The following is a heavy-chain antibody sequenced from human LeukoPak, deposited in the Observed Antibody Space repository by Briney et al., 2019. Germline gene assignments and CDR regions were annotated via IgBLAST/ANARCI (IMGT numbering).Heavy chain of an antibody. Sequence: SETLSLTCAVYGGSFSGYHWSWIRQPPGKGLEWIGEINHSGSTNYNPSLKSRVTISVDTSKNQFSLKLSSVTAADTAVYYCARNRNWGETDYWGQGTLVTVSS. CDR1: GGSFSGYH. J-gene: IGHJ4*02. D-gene: IGHD7-27*01. V-gene: IGHV4-34*01. CDR2: INHSGST. CDR3: ARNRNWGETDY.